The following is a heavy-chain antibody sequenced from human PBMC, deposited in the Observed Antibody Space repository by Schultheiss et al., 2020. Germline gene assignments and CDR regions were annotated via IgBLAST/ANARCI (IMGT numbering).Heavy chain of an antibody. CDR2: IIPIFGTA. CDR3: AKGYSYGS. CDR1: GGTFSSYA. Sequence: SVKVSCKASGGTFSSYAISWVRQAPGQGLEWMGGIIPIFGTANYAQKLQGRVTMTTDTSTSTAYMELSSLRSDDTAVYYCAKGYSYGSWGQGTLVTVSS. V-gene: IGHV1-69*05. J-gene: IGHJ4*02. D-gene: IGHD5-18*01.